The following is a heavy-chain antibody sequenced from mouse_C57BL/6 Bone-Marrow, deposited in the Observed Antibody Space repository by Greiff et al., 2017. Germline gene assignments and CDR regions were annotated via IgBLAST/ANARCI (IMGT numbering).Heavy chain of an antibody. D-gene: IGHD1-1*01. CDR1: GYAFSSSW. CDR3: AREITTVVATNFDY. J-gene: IGHJ2*01. CDR2: IYPGDGDT. V-gene: IGHV1-82*01. Sequence: VQLQQSGPELVKPGASVKISCKASGYAFSSSWMNWVKQRPGKGLEWIGRIYPGDGDTNYNGKFKGKATLTADTSSSTAYMQLSSLTSEDSAVYVCAREITTVVATNFDYWGQGTTLTVSS.